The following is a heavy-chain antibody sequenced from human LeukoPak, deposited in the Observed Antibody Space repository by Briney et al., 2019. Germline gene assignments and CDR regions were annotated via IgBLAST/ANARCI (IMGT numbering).Heavy chain of an antibody. J-gene: IGHJ4*02. CDR3: TVPSGSYDFDH. V-gene: IGHV3-15*01. Sequence: AGGSLRLSCAASGFTFTDAWMNWVRQVPGKGLEWVGRSRSKSGGGSTDYAAPVKGRFIISRDDSKNILYLQMNSLKTDDTAVYYCTVPSGSYDFDHWGQGTLVAVSS. D-gene: IGHD1-26*01. CDR2: SRSKSGGGST. CDR1: GFTFTDAW.